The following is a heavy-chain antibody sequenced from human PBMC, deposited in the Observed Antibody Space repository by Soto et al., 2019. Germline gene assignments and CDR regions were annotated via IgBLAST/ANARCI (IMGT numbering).Heavy chain of an antibody. CDR3: AKDRRIAYYYMDV. V-gene: IGHV3-30*18. CDR1: GFIFSNFG. Sequence: QVQLVESGGGVVQPGGSLTLSCAASGFIFSNFGMHWVRQAPGKGLEWLAVISYDGNKRYYSDSVKGRFTISRDNSDNTLYLQMNTLKADDTAVYFCAKDRRIAYYYMDVWGRGSTVNVSS. CDR2: ISYDGNKR. D-gene: IGHD2-15*01. J-gene: IGHJ6*03.